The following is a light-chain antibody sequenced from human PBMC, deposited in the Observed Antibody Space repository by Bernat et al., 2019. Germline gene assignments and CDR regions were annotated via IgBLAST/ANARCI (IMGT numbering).Light chain of an antibody. CDR2: EGS. J-gene: IGLJ3*02. CDR3: CSYAGSSTQV. CDR1: SSDVGSYNL. V-gene: IGLV2-23*01. Sequence: QSALTQPASVSGSPGQSITISCTGTSSDVGSYNLVCWYQQHPGKAPKLMIYEGSKRPSGVSNRFSGSKSGNTASLTISGLQAEDEADYYCCSYAGSSTQVFGGGTKLTVL.